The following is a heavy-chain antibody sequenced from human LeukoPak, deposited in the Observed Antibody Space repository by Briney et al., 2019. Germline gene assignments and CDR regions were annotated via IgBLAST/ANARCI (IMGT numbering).Heavy chain of an antibody. J-gene: IGHJ5*02. D-gene: IGHD3-10*01. CDR1: GYTLTELS. V-gene: IGHV1-24*01. CDR3: ATEKIMVRGVIILEHNWFDP. CDR2: FDPEDGET. Sequence: GASVKVSCKVSGYTLTELSMHWLRQAPGKGLEWMGGFDPEDGETIYAQKFQGRVTMTEDTSTDTAYMELSSLRSEDTAVYYCATEKIMVRGVIILEHNWFDPWGQGTLVTVSS.